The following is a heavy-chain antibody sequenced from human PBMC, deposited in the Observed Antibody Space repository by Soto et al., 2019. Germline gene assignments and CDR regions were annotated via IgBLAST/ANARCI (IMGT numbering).Heavy chain of an antibody. CDR1: GYTFTRYT. V-gene: IGHV1-3*01. CDR2: INPDNGNT. J-gene: IGHJ5*02. Sequence: QVQLVQSGAEVKKPGASVKISCKASGYTFTRYTMNWVRQAPGQRLEWMGWINPDNGNTKSSQKFQDRVIITRDTSASTAYLDLSSLRDEDTAVYYCARGIATGQLAPWGQGTLVTVSS. D-gene: IGHD2-15*01. CDR3: ARGIATGQLAP.